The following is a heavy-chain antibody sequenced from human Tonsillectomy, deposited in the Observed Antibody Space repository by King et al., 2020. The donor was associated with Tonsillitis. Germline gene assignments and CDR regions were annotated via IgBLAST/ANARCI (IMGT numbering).Heavy chain of an antibody. Sequence: VQLVESGGGLVQPGGSLRLSCAASGFTFSSYWMHWVRQAPGKGLVWVSRINGDGSSTSYADSVKGRFTISRDNAKNKLYLQMNSLRAEDTAVYYCASLCDHDDAFDIWGQGTVVTVSS. CDR3: ASLCDHDDAFDI. CDR2: INGDGSST. J-gene: IGHJ3*02. CDR1: GFTFSSYW. V-gene: IGHV3-74*01. D-gene: IGHD1-14*01.